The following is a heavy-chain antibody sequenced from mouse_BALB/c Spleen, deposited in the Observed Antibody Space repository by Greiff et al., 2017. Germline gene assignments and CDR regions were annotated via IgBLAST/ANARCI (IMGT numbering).Heavy chain of an antibody. CDR1: GFNIKDTY. CDR3: ASCYDGYAMDY. V-gene: IGHV14-3*02. Sequence: VQLKQSGAELVKPGASVKLSCTASGFNIKDTYMHWVKQRPEQGLEWIGRIDPANGNTKYDPKFQGKATITADTSSNTAYLQLSSLTSEDTAVYYCASCYDGYAMDYWGQGTSVTVSS. CDR2: IDPANGNT. J-gene: IGHJ4*01. D-gene: IGHD2-12*01.